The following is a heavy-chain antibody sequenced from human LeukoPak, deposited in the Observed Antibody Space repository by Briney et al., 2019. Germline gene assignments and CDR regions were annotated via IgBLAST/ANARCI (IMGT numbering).Heavy chain of an antibody. CDR3: ARAQYGSGSYVLDAFDI. CDR1: GFTFSTYS. V-gene: IGHV3-21*01. D-gene: IGHD3-10*01. CDR2: ISSSSSYI. Sequence: PGGSLRLSCAASGFTFSTYSMNWVRQAAGKGLEWVSSISSSSSYIYYADSVKGRFTISRDNAKNSLYLQMNSLRAEDTAVYYCARAQYGSGSYVLDAFDIWGQGTMVTVSS. J-gene: IGHJ3*02.